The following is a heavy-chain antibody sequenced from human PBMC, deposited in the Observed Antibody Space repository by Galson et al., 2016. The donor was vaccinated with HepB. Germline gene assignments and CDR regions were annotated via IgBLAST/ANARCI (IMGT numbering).Heavy chain of an antibody. V-gene: IGHV3-23*01. J-gene: IGHJ6*04. CDR3: VQGSTAPAV. Sequence: SLRLSCAASGFTFNNYGMTWVRQAPGKGLKVVSSISRSGDSTDYADSVKGRFIISRDNTKNTLSLQMNSLRAEDTAVYYCVQGSTAPAVWGKGTTVTVSS. CDR2: ISRSGDST. D-gene: IGHD2-2*01. CDR1: GFTFNNYG.